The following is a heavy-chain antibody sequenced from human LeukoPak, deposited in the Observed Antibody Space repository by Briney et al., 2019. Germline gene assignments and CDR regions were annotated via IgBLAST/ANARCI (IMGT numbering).Heavy chain of an antibody. CDR1: GFTLRDFE. CDR3: AREGFSGSGGCNWYFDL. J-gene: IGHJ2*01. V-gene: IGHV3-48*03. Sequence: GGSLRLSCAASGFTLRDFEVNWVRQAPGKGLEWVAYISVRGNDHNYADSVEGRFTVSRDDAKDSVFLQMNNLTPGDTAVYYCAREGFSGSGGCNWYFDLWGRGTLVTVSS. D-gene: IGHD2-15*01. CDR2: ISVRGNDH.